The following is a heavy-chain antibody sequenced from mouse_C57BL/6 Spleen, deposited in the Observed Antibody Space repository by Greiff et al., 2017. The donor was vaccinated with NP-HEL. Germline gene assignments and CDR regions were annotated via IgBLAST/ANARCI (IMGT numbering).Heavy chain of an antibody. CDR1: GYTFTSYW. Sequence: QVQLQQPGTELVKPGASVKLSCKASGYTFTSYWMHWVKQRPGQGLEWIGNINPSNGGTNYNEKFKGKATFTADTSSNTAYMQLSSLTTEDSAIYYCAREPHYYDYDGGFAYWGQGTLVTVSA. J-gene: IGHJ3*01. CDR3: AREPHYYDYDGGFAY. D-gene: IGHD2-4*01. CDR2: INPSNGGT. V-gene: IGHV1-53*01.